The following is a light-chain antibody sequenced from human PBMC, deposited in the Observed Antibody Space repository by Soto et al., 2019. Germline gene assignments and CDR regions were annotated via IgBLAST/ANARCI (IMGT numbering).Light chain of an antibody. V-gene: IGKV1D-12*01. Sequence: DIQRNQYPSSVSASVGDRVTITCRASQGLNQWLGWYQQKPGKEPKLLIDAASSLQSGVPSRVSGIGSGTDFMLTISSLKPEDFGTYYCQQATSFPLTFGGGTKVYIK. J-gene: IGKJ4*01. CDR3: QQATSFPLT. CDR1: QGLNQW. CDR2: AAS.